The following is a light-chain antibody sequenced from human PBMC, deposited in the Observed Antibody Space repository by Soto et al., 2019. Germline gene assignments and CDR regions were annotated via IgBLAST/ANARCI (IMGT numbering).Light chain of an antibody. J-gene: IGLJ2*01. CDR3: GTWDSSLSGVV. V-gene: IGLV1-51*01. Sequence: QSALTQPPSVSAAPGQEVTISCSGSSFNIGNNYVSWYQQLPGTAPKLLIYDNNKRPSGIPDRFSGSKSGTSATLGISGLQTGDEADYYCGTWDSSLSGVVIGGGTKLTVL. CDR2: DNN. CDR1: SFNIGNNY.